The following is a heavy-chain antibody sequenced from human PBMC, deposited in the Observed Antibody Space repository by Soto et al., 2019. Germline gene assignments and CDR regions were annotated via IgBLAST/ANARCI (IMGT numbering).Heavy chain of an antibody. D-gene: IGHD1-26*01. CDR3: AGSTNGSYGYYFDY. J-gene: IGHJ4*02. V-gene: IGHV3-30*03. Sequence: PGGSLRLSCAASRFTFSSCGMHWVRQAPGKGLEWVAVVSYDASNKYYADSVKGRFTISRDNSKNTLYLQMNSLRAEDTAVYYCAGSTNGSYGYYFDYWGQGTLVTVSS. CDR1: RFTFSSCG. CDR2: VSYDASNK.